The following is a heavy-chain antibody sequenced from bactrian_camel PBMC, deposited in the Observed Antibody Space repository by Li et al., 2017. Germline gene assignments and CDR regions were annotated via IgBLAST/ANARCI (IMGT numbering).Heavy chain of an antibody. CDR3: AAARRLWDCWSGHGRDYRY. J-gene: IGHJ4*01. CDR2: IGSDRAT. CDR1: GYTDDGHC. V-gene: IGHV3S55*01. D-gene: IGHD5*01. Sequence: HVQLVESGGGSVRAGTSLTLTCVTSGYTDDGHCMGWFRQVPGKQRDKVALIGSDRATHYSQSVKGRFAISKDNAKNTLYLQMYSLEPEDTAVYYCAAARRLWDCWSGHGRDYRYWGQGTQVTVS.